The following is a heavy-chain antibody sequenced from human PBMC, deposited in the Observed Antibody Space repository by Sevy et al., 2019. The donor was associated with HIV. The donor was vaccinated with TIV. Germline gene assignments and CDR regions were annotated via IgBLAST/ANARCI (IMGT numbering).Heavy chain of an antibody. CDR1: GFTFSGSA. Sequence: GGSLRLSCAASGFTFSGSAMHWVRQASGKGLEWVGRIRSKANSYATANAASVKGRFTISRDDSKNTAYLQMNSLKTEDTAVYYCTRQLGGYYYYYGMDVWGQGTTVTVSS. J-gene: IGHJ6*02. V-gene: IGHV3-73*01. CDR3: TRQLGGYYYYYGMDV. CDR2: IRSKANSYAT. D-gene: IGHD7-27*01.